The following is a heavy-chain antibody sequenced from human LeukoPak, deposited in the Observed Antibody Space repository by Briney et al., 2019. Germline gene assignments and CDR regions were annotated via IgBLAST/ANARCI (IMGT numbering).Heavy chain of an antibody. CDR2: IYTSGST. J-gene: IGHJ4*02. CDR1: GGSISSSSYS. CDR3: ARGTLYCSGGSCYSHFDY. Sequence: SETLSLTCTVSGGSISSSSYSWSWIRQPAGKGLEWIGRIYTSGSTNYNPSLKSRVTMSVDTSKNQFSLKLSSVTAADTAVYYCARGTLYCSGGSCYSHFDYWGQGTLVTVSS. V-gene: IGHV4-61*02. D-gene: IGHD2-15*01.